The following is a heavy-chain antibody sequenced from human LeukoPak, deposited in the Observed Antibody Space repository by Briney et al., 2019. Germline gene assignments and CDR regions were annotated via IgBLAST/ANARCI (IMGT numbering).Heavy chain of an antibody. CDR1: GFTFSSYS. V-gene: IGHV3-21*01. CDR2: ISSSSSYI. CDR3: ARGRRSSSSLFFDY. D-gene: IGHD6-6*01. J-gene: IGHJ4*02. Sequence: GGSLRLSCAASGFTFSSYSMNWVRQAPGKGLEWVSSISSSSSYIYYADSVKGRFTISRDNAKNSLYLQMNSLRAEDTAVYYCARGRRSSSSLFFDYWGQGTLLTVSS.